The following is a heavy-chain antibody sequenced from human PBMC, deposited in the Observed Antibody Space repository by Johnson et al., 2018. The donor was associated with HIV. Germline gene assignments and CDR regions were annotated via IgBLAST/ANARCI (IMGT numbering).Heavy chain of an antibody. CDR3: AKSSSAYAFDI. CDR2: ISWNSGSI. V-gene: IGHV3-9*01. Sequence: VESGGGLVQPGRSLRLSCAASGFTFDDYAMHWVRQAPGKGLEWVSGISWNSGSIGYADSVKGRFTISRDNAKNSLYLQMNSLRAEDTALYYWAKSSSAYAFDIWGQGTMVTVSS. D-gene: IGHD6-13*01. J-gene: IGHJ3*02. CDR1: GFTFDDYA.